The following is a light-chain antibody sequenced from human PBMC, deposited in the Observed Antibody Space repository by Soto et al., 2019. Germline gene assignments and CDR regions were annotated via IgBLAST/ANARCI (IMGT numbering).Light chain of an antibody. CDR1: QSLLHSNGRNF. CDR2: LGS. J-gene: IGKJ1*01. CDR3: MQARQTPPT. V-gene: IGKV2-28*01. Sequence: ESALTQSPLALPVTPGEPADISCRSSQSLLHSNGRNFLDWYVQKPGQSPQLLIYLGSDRASGVPDRFSGSGSGTDFTLKISRVEAEDVGVYYCMQARQTPPTFGQGTKVDIK.